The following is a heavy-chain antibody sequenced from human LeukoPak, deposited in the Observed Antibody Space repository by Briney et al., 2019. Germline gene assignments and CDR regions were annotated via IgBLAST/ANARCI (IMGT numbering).Heavy chain of an antibody. J-gene: IGHJ4*02. CDR1: GGSISSSSYY. CDR2: IYYSGST. Sequence: PSETLSLTCTVSGGSISSSSYYWGWIRQPPGKGLEWIGSIYYSGSTYYNPSLKSRVTISVDTSKNQFSLRLSSVTAADTAVYYCARLLRIQLWSLDYYFDYWGQGTLVTVSS. V-gene: IGHV4-39*01. CDR3: ARLLRIQLWSLDYYFDY. D-gene: IGHD5-18*01.